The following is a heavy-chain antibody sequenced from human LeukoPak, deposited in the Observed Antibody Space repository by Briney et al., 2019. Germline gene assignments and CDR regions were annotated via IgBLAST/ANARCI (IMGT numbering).Heavy chain of an antibody. Sequence: SETLSLTCTVSGGSISSSSYSWGWIRQPPGKGLEWIGSIYYSGSTYYNPSLKSRVTISVDTSKNQFSLKLSSVTAADTAVYYCARAVVTFDYWGQGTLVTVSS. V-gene: IGHV4-39*07. CDR3: ARAVVTFDY. D-gene: IGHD4-23*01. CDR2: IYYSGST. CDR1: GGSISSSSYS. J-gene: IGHJ4*02.